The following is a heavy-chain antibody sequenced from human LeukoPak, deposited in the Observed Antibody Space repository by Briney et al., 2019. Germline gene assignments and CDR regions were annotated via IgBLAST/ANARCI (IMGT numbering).Heavy chain of an antibody. CDR2: IGTAGDT. Sequence: GGSLRLSCAASGFTFSSYDMHWVRQATGKGLEWVSAIGTAGDTYYPGSEKGRFTISRENAKNSLYLQMNSLRAGDTAVYYCARGPNRQLVRSYYYYGMDVWGQGTTVTVSS. J-gene: IGHJ6*02. D-gene: IGHD6-13*01. V-gene: IGHV3-13*01. CDR1: GFTFSSYD. CDR3: ARGPNRQLVRSYYYYGMDV.